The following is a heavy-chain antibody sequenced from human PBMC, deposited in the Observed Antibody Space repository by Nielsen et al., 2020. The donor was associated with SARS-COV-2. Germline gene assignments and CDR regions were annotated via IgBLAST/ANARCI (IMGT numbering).Heavy chain of an antibody. CDR3: AKDRSFYSSGWYDY. Sequence: GGSLRLSCAASGFTFSSYGMHWVRQAPGKGLEWVAVISYDGSNKYYADSVKGRFTISRDNSKNTLYLQMNSLRAEDTAVYYCAKDRSFYSSGWYDYWGQGTLVTVSS. V-gene: IGHV3-30*18. CDR1: GFTFSSYG. CDR2: ISYDGSNK. D-gene: IGHD6-19*01. J-gene: IGHJ4*02.